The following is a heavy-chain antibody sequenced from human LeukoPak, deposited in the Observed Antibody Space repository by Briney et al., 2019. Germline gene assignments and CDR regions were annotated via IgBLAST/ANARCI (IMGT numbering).Heavy chain of an antibody. CDR3: AKAGYINYYAYYHMDV. V-gene: IGHV3-23*01. CDR1: GFTFSSYA. D-gene: IGHD3-9*01. J-gene: IGHJ6*03. Sequence: GGSLRLSCAASGFTFSSYAMSWVRQAPGKGLEWVSSISGSGGSTYYADSVKGRFTISRDNSKSTLYLQMNSLRAGDTALYYCAKAGYINYYAYYHMDVWGKGTTVTVSS. CDR2: ISGSGGST.